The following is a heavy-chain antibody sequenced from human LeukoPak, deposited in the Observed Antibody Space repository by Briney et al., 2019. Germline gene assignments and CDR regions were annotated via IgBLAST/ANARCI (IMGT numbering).Heavy chain of an antibody. Sequence: GGSLRLSCAASGFTFSSYSMNWVRQAPGKGLEWVSYISSSSTRYYADSVKGRFTISRDNAKNSLYLQINSLRDEDTAVYYCARGVDYGDYHFDYWGQGTLVTVSS. CDR1: GFTFSSYS. CDR3: ARGVDYGDYHFDY. CDR2: ISSSSTR. V-gene: IGHV3-48*02. J-gene: IGHJ4*02. D-gene: IGHD4-17*01.